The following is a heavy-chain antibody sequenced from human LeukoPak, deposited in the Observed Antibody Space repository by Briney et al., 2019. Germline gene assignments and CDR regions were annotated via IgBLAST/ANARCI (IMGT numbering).Heavy chain of an antibody. J-gene: IGHJ4*02. V-gene: IGHV3-11*06. D-gene: IGHD4-17*01. Sequence: GRFTISRDNAKNSLYLRMNSLRAEDTAVYYCARGPVTRIYFDYWGQGTLVTVSS. CDR3: ARGPVTRIYFDY.